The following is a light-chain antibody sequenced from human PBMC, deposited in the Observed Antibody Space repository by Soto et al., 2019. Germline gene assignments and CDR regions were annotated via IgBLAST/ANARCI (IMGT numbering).Light chain of an antibody. V-gene: IGLV1-44*01. CDR3: AAWDDSLNGYV. Sequence: QSVVTQPPSASGTPGQRVTISCSGSSSNIRSYTVNWYKQVPGTAPKLLIYSNDRRPSRVPDRFSGSKSGTSASLAISGLQSEDEADYYCAAWDDSLNGYVFGTGTKVTVL. CDR1: SSNIRSYT. J-gene: IGLJ1*01. CDR2: SND.